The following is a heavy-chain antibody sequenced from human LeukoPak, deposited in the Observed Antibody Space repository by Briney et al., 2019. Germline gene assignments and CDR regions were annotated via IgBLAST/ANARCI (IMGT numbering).Heavy chain of an antibody. J-gene: IGHJ4*02. CDR1: GFTFSSYA. Sequence: GGSLRLSCAASGFTFSSYAMSWVRQAPGKGLEWVSAISGSGGSTYYADSVKGRFTISRDNSKNTLYLQMNSLRAEDTAVYYCAKDRLLWFGELFCYFDYWGQGTLVAVSS. V-gene: IGHV3-23*01. CDR2: ISGSGGST. D-gene: IGHD3-10*01. CDR3: AKDRLLWFGELFCYFDY.